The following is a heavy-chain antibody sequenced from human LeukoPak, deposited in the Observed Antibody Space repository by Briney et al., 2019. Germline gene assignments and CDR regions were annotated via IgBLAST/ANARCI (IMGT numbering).Heavy chain of an antibody. CDR2: MNPNSGNT. D-gene: IGHD3-3*01. CDR3: ARVSTYFGVVTDFDY. Sequence: ASVTVSCKASGYTFTSYDINWVRQATGQGLECMGWMNPNSGNTGYAQKFQGRVTMTRNTSISTAYMELSSLRSEDTAVYYCARVSTYFGVVTDFDYWGQGTLVTVSS. CDR1: GYTFTSYD. J-gene: IGHJ4*02. V-gene: IGHV1-8*01.